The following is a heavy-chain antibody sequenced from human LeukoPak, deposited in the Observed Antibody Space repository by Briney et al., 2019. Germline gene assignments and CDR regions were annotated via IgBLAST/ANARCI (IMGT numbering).Heavy chain of an antibody. CDR1: GYSFSNYW. V-gene: IGHV5-51*01. J-gene: IGHJ4*02. CDR3: ARQLVWGIIPYYFDS. CDR2: IYPGDSDT. Sequence: KPGESLKISCKGSGYSFSNYWIGWVRQMPGKGLEWMGFIYPGDSDTTYSPSFQGQVTISADKSIDTAYLQWRSLKASDTAMYYCARQLVWGIIPYYFDSWGQGTLVTVSS. D-gene: IGHD3-10*01.